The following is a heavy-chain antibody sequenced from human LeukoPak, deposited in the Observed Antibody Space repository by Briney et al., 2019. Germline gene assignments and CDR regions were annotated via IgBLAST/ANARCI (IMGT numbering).Heavy chain of an antibody. CDR2: ISSSGSII. CDR1: GLTFSSYE. Sequence: GGSLRLSCAASGLTFSSYEMNWVRQAPGKGLEWVSYISSSGSIIYSADSVKGRFSISRDNAKNSLYLQMNSLRAEDTAVYYCARCGNWGVGHAFDIWGQGTMVTVSS. J-gene: IGHJ3*02. V-gene: IGHV3-48*03. CDR3: ARCGNWGVGHAFDI. D-gene: IGHD4-23*01.